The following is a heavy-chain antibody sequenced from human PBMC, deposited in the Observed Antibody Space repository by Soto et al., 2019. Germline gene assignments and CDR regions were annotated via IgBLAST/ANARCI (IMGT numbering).Heavy chain of an antibody. V-gene: IGHV3-23*01. CDR2: ISGGGGST. Sequence: GSLRLSCAASGFTFSTYAMNWVRQAPGKVLEWVSAISGGGGSTYYADSVKGRVTISRDNSKNTLYLQMNSLRAEDTAVYYCAKVSLGALTFTDYYYYGLDVWGQGTTVTVSS. D-gene: IGHD1-26*01. J-gene: IGHJ6*02. CDR1: GFTFSTYA. CDR3: AKVSLGALTFTDYYYYGLDV.